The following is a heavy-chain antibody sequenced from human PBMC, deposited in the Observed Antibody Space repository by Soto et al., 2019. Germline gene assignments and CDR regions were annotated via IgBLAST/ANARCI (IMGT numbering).Heavy chain of an antibody. CDR3: AKVYYGSGSYWGCPDY. V-gene: IGHV3-23*01. CDR2: ISGSGGST. CDR1: GFTFSSYA. Sequence: EVQLLESGGGSVQPGGSLRLSCAASGFTFSSYAMSWVRQAPGKGLEWVSAISGSGGSTYYADSVKGRFTISRDNSKNTLYLQMNSLRAEDTAVYYCAKVYYGSGSYWGCPDYWGQGTLVTVSS. D-gene: IGHD3-10*01. J-gene: IGHJ4*02.